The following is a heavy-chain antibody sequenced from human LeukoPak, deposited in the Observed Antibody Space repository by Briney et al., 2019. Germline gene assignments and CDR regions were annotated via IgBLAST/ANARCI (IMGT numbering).Heavy chain of an antibody. CDR3: AKTQLQMGATDYFDY. CDR2: INDNGGQR. D-gene: IGHD1-26*01. V-gene: IGHV3-23*01. J-gene: IGHJ4*02. CDR1: GHAFNNYA. Sequence: PGGSLRLSCAASGHAFNNYAMTWARQAPGKGLEWVSNINDNGGQRHYADSVKGRFTISRDNSKNMMFLQMDSLRAEDTAVYYCAKTQLQMGATDYFDYWGQGILVTVSS.